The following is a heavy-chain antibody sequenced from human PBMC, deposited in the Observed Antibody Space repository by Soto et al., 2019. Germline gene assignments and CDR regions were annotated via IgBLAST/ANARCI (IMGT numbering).Heavy chain of an antibody. CDR2: ITSHGLIT. Sequence: PGGSLRLSCSTSGFTFSNYDMVWVRQAPGKGLEYISAITSHGLITYYADSVKGRFTISRDNSKNTLYLQMNSLRAEDTAVYYCARDTHYYDSSGYDITPPYWGQGTLVTVSS. V-gene: IGHV3-64*04. CDR3: ARDTHYYDSSGYDITPPY. CDR1: GFTFSNYD. D-gene: IGHD3-22*01. J-gene: IGHJ4*02.